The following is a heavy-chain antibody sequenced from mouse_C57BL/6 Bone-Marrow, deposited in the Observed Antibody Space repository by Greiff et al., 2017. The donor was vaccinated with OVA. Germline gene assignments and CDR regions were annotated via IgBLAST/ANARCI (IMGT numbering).Heavy chain of an antibody. CDR3: ARSIYYDYDGWYFDV. CDR1: GYAFTNYL. CDR2: INPGSGGT. J-gene: IGHJ1*03. V-gene: IGHV1-54*01. D-gene: IGHD2-4*01. Sequence: QVQLQQSGAELVRPGTSVKVSCKASGYAFTNYLIEWVKQRPGQGLEWIGVINPGSGGTNYNEKFKGKATLTADKSSSTAYMQLSSLTSEDSAVYVCARSIYYDYDGWYFDVWGTGTTVTVSS.